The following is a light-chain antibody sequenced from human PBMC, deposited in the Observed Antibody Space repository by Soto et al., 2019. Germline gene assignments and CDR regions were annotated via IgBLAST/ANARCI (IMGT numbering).Light chain of an antibody. Sequence: DIQMTQSPSSLSASVGDRVTITCQASQDISNYLNWYQQKPGKPPKLLINDASNLETGVPSRFSWSGSATDFTFTINSLQPEDVATYYCQQYDTLPISFGPGTKV. CDR3: QQYDTLPIS. CDR2: DAS. CDR1: QDISNY. V-gene: IGKV1-33*01. J-gene: IGKJ3*01.